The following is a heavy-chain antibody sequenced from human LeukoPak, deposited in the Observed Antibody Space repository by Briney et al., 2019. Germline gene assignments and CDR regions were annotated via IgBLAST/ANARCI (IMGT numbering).Heavy chain of an antibody. J-gene: IGHJ4*02. CDR3: ANTKSNDHVLRFLEWLLYWDY. V-gene: IGHV3-23*01. CDR2: ISGSGGST. Sequence: GGSLRLSCAASGFTFSSYAMSWVRQAPGKGLEWVSAISGSGGSTYYADSVKGRFTISRDNSKNTLYLQMNSLRAEDTAVYYCANTKSNDHVLRFLEWLLYWDYWGQGTLVTVSS. D-gene: IGHD3-3*01. CDR1: GFTFSSYA.